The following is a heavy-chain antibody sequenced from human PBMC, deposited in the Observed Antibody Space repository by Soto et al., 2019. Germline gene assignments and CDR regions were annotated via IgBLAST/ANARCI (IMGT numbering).Heavy chain of an antibody. V-gene: IGHV4-59*01. D-gene: IGHD3-10*01. CDR2: IYYSGST. CDR3: ARGGLLWFGGAYYYGMDV. Sequence: ASETLSLTCTVSGGSISSYYWSWIRQPPGKGLEWIGYIYYSGSTNYNPSLKSRVTISVDTSKNQFSLKLSSVTAADTAVYYCARGGLLWFGGAYYYGMDVWGQGTTVTVSS. J-gene: IGHJ6*02. CDR1: GGSISSYY.